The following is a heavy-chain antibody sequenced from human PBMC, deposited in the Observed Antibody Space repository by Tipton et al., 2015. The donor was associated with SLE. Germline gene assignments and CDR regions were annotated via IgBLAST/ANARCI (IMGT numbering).Heavy chain of an antibody. CDR3: ARRYWGWYFDL. Sequence: LRLSCAVYGGSFSGYYWSWIRQPPGKGLEWIGEINHSGSTNYNPSLKSRVTISVDTSKNQFSLNVRSVTAADTAVYYCARRYWGWYFDLWGRGTLVTVSS. V-gene: IGHV4-34*01. D-gene: IGHD2-8*02. J-gene: IGHJ2*01. CDR1: GGSFSGYY. CDR2: INHSGST.